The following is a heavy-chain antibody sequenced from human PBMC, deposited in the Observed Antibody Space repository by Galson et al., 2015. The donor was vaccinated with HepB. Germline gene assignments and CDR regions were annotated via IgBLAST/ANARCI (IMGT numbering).Heavy chain of an antibody. CDR2: IIPIFGTP. CDR1: GGTF. D-gene: IGHD5-18*01. CDR3: ARNGGGPGEYSYNFLLFDN. V-gene: IGHV1-69*05. J-gene: IGHJ4*02. Sequence: SVKVSCKASGGTFISWVRQAPGQGLEWMGGIIPIFGTPNYAQKFQGRVTITTDTSTRTVYMELSSLRSEDTAVYYCARNGGGPGEYSYNFLLFDNWGQGTLVTVSS.